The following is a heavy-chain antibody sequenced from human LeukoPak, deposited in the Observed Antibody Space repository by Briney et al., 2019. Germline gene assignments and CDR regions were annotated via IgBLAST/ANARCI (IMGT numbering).Heavy chain of an antibody. D-gene: IGHD3-3*01. CDR1: GFTFDDYA. V-gene: IGHV3-9*01. Sequence: GGSLRLSCAASGFTFDDYAMHWVRQAPGKGLEWVSGISWNSGSIGYADSVKGRFTISRDNAKNSLYLQMNSLRAEDTAFYYCARHDFWSGFKGGDYWGQGTLVTVSS. J-gene: IGHJ4*02. CDR3: ARHDFWSGFKGGDY. CDR2: ISWNSGSI.